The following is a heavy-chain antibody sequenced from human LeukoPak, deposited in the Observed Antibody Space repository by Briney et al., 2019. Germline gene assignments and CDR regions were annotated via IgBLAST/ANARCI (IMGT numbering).Heavy chain of an antibody. CDR1: GFTFGDYT. D-gene: IGHD6-13*01. CDR2: IRSKTYGGTT. Sequence: GGSLRLSCTASGFTFGDYTMSWFRQAPGKGLEWVGFIRSKTYGGTTEYAASVKGRFTISGDDSKSIAYLQMNSLKTEDTAVYYCTSAGYSSSWGNYWGQGTLVTVSS. CDR3: TSAGYSSSWGNY. J-gene: IGHJ4*02. V-gene: IGHV3-49*03.